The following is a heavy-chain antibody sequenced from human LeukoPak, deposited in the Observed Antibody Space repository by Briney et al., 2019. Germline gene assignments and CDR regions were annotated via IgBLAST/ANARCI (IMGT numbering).Heavy chain of an antibody. V-gene: IGHV4-59*08. CDR2: ISYSGST. J-gene: IGHJ4*02. CDR1: GGSISDDY. CDR3: ARRNYADYDHYFDY. Sequence: SETLSLTCTVSGGSISDDYGSWVRQPPGKGLGWIGYISYSGSTNYNPSLKSRVTISLDTSKNQFSLKLRSVTAADTDVYFCARRNYADYDHYFDYWGQGTLITVSS. D-gene: IGHD4-17*01.